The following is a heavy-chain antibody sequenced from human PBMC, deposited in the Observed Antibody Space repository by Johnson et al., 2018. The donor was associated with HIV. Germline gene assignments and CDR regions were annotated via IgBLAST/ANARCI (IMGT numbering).Heavy chain of an antibody. CDR3: ARGEGYSGSYHRRDAFDI. CDR2: VNGGGGST. J-gene: IGHJ3*02. CDR1: GFSFSNYA. V-gene: IGHV3-23*04. D-gene: IGHD1-26*01. Sequence: VQLAESGGGCLQPGGSLRLSCAASGFSFSNYAMTWVRQAPGKGLERVSTVNGGGGSTYYADSVKGRFTVSRDNSKNTLYLQMNSLRAEDTALYYCARGEGYSGSYHRRDAFDIWGQGTMVTVSS.